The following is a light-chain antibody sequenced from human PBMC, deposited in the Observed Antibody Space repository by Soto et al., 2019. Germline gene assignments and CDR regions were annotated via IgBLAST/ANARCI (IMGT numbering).Light chain of an antibody. V-gene: IGKV3-15*01. J-gene: IGKJ1*01. Sequence: EIVLTQSPATLSVSPGERATLSCRASQSVSSNLAWYQQKPGQAPRLLISGASTRATGVPASFSANGSGTEFTLTISSLQSEDFAVYYCQHYNNWPWTFSQGTKLEIK. CDR3: QHYNNWPWT. CDR2: GAS. CDR1: QSVSSN.